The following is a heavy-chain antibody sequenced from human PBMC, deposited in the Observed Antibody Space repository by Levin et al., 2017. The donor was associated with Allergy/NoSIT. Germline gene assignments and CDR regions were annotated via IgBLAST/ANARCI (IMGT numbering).Heavy chain of an antibody. CDR2: ITDTGRTI. CDR3: AGGGGTPLTLDY. V-gene: IGHV3-11*01. CDR1: GFTFSDFH. Sequence: GGSLRLSCAASGFTFSDFHMSWIRQAPGRGLEWISYITDTGRTISYTDSVKGRLTISRDNARSLLYLQMNSLRVEDTAVYYCAGGGGTPLTLDYWGQGTLVTVSS. D-gene: IGHD3-16*01. J-gene: IGHJ4*02.